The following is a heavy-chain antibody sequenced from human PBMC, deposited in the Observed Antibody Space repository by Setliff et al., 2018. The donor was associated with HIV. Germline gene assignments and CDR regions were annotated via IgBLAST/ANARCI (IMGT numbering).Heavy chain of an antibody. J-gene: IGHJ3*02. CDR3: ARVSSFNKIIREAFDI. CDR1: GYTFTGYF. Sequence: ASVKVSCKASGYTFTGYFIHWVRQAPGQGLEWMGQINPNRGDTKSHHKFADRLIMSRDTSLTTVYMELTSPRSDDTAVYYCARVSSFNKIIREAFDIWGRGTLVTVSS. V-gene: IGHV1-2*06. CDR2: INPNRGDT. D-gene: IGHD3-10*01.